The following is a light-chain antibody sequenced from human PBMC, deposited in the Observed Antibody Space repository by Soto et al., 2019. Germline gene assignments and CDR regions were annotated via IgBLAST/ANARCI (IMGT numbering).Light chain of an antibody. CDR1: KSVSSN. CDR3: QQYNTWPPYT. V-gene: IGKV3-15*01. Sequence: EIVMTQSPATLSVSPGERATLSCSASKSVSSNLAWYHQKPGQAPRLIIYGASTRSTGIPARFSGSGSGTEFTLTISSLQSEDFAVYYCQQYNTWPPYTFGPGTKVDIK. CDR2: GAS. J-gene: IGKJ3*01.